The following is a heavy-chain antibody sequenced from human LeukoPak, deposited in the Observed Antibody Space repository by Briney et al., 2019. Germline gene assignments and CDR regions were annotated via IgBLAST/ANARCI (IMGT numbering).Heavy chain of an antibody. D-gene: IGHD5-18*01. CDR3: TSDTVDTALGIDF. CDR2: IKQDGSQK. Sequence: GGSLRLSCAASGFTFHNYWMSWVRQAPGKGLEWVANIKQDGSQKHYVDSVKGRFTISRDNARNTLYLQMNSLRAEDTAVYYCTSDTVDTALGIDFWGQGTLVTVSS. J-gene: IGHJ4*02. CDR1: GFTFHNYW. V-gene: IGHV3-7*02.